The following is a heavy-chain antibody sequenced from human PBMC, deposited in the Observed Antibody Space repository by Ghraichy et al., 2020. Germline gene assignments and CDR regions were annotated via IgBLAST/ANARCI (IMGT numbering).Heavy chain of an antibody. J-gene: IGHJ3*02. CDR1: GGSISSSTYY. D-gene: IGHD3-22*01. Sequence: SQTLSLTCVVSGGSISSSTYYWGWIRQPPGKGLEWFGSIYYSRFTYYNPSLQSRVTISVDTSKNQFSLTLTSVTAADTAVYYCVRHRDPFFYDSSGLPNAFEIWGQGRMVTVSS. V-gene: IGHV4-39*01. CDR2: IYYSRFT. CDR3: VRHRDPFFYDSSGLPNAFEI.